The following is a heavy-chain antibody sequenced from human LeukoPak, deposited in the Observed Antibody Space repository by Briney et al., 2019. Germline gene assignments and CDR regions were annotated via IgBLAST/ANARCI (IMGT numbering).Heavy chain of an antibody. CDR2: INPSGGST. D-gene: IGHD6-13*01. Sequence: ASVKVSCKAPGYTFTSYYMHWVRQAPGQGLEWMGIINPSGGSTSYAQKFQGRVTMTRDTSTSTVYMELSSLRSEDTAVYYCARDGDGQQAAGTNFDYWGQGTLVTVSS. V-gene: IGHV1-46*01. J-gene: IGHJ4*02. CDR3: ARDGDGQQAAGTNFDY. CDR1: GYTFTSYY.